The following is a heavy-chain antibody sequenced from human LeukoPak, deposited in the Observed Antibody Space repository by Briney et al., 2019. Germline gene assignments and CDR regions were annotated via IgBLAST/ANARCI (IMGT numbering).Heavy chain of an antibody. V-gene: IGHV4-59*01. CDR3: ARVSPAVGAFDI. Sequence: SETLSLTCTVSGGSISSYYWSWLRQPPGKGLEWIGDFYYSGSKNFNPSLKSRVTISGDTSKNQFSLKLSSVTPADTAIYYCARVSPAVGAFDIWGRGTMVTVSS. CDR1: GGSISSYY. CDR2: FYYSGSK. D-gene: IGHD6-13*01. J-gene: IGHJ3*02.